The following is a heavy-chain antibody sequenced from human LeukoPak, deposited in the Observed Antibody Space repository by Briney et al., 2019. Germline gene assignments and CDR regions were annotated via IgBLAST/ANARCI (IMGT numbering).Heavy chain of an antibody. J-gene: IGHJ4*02. CDR1: GYSFTSYG. Sequence: AAVKVSCKPSGYSFTSYGISWVRQAPGQGLEWVGWIIPYNGKTNYAQKVQGRVTVTTDTSTSTAYMELRSLRFDDTAVYYCARDPSGNPYFFDYWGQGTLVTVSS. CDR2: IIPYNGKT. V-gene: IGHV1-18*01. CDR3: ARDPSGNPYFFDY. D-gene: IGHD3-3*01.